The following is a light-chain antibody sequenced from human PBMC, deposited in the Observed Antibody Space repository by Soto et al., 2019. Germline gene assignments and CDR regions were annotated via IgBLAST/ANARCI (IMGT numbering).Light chain of an antibody. J-gene: IGKJ2*01. CDR1: QGISSW. Sequence: DIQMTQSPSSVSASVGDRVTITCRASQGISSWLAWYQQKPGKAPKLLIYAASSLQSGVPSRFSGSGSGKDSPLPTSRLQPEDFATYYCQQANIFPYTFGQGTKLEIK. CDR2: AAS. V-gene: IGKV1-12*01. CDR3: QQANIFPYT.